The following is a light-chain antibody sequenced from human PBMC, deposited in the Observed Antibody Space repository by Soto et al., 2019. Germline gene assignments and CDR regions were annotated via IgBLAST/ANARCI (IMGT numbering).Light chain of an antibody. CDR2: GVT. CDR3: FSHRGGDSHV. CDR1: SSDVGAYNY. Sequence: QSVLTQPASVSGSPGQSITISCTGTSSDVGAYNYVSWYQQYPGKAPKLMIYGVTNRPSGVSNRFSGSKTGNTASLTISGLQAEDEADYYCFSHRGGDSHVFGTGLQVAVL. J-gene: IGLJ1*01. V-gene: IGLV2-14*01.